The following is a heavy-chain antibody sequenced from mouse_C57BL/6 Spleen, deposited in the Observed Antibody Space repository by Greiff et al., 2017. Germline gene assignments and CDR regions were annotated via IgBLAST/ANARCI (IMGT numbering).Heavy chain of an antibody. V-gene: IGHV5-17*01. CDR1: GFTFSDYG. CDR2: ISSGSSTI. CDR3: ARFYYYGSSLDV. Sequence: EVQVVESGGGLVKPGGSLKLSCAASGFTFSDYGMHWVRQAPEKGLEWVAYISSGSSTIYYADTVKGRFTISRDNAKNTLFLQMTSLRSEDTAMYYCARFYYYGSSLDVWGTGTTVTVSS. J-gene: IGHJ1*03. D-gene: IGHD1-1*01.